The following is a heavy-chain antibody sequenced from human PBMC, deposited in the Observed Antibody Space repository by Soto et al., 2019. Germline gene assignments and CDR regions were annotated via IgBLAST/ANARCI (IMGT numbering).Heavy chain of an antibody. CDR2: INPSGGST. CDR3: ARDRGPLLRRIQLWPPYFDY. J-gene: IGHJ4*02. CDR1: GYTFTSYY. Sequence: ASVKVSCKASGYTFTSYYMHWVRQAPGQGLEWMGIINPSGGSTSYAQKFQGRVTMTRDTSTSTVYMELSSLRSEDTAVYYCARDRGPLLRRIQLWPPYFDYWGQGTLVTVSS. D-gene: IGHD5-18*01. V-gene: IGHV1-46*01.